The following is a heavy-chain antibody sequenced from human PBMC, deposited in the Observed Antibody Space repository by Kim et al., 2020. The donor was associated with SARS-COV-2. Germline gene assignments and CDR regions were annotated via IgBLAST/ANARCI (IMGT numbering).Heavy chain of an antibody. CDR1: GFTFSDYY. V-gene: IGHV3-11*06. J-gene: IGHJ4*02. CDR2: ISSSSSYT. Sequence: GGSLRLSCAASGFTFSDYYMSWIRQAPGKGLEWVSYISSSSSYTNYADSVKGRFTISRDNAKNSLYLQMNSLRAEDTAVYYCARGGSSGYFLFDYWGQGTLVTVSS. D-gene: IGHD3-22*01. CDR3: ARGGSSGYFLFDY.